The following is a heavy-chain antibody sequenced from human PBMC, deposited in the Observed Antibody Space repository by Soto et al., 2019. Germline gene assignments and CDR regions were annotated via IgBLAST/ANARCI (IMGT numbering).Heavy chain of an antibody. Sequence: GASVKVSCKASGFPFTSYGITWVRQAPGQGLEWMAWISLYSGNTNYAQKFQGRLTMTTDTSTSTAYLEMRSLRSDDTAVYYCARDMHRYAGQPMRGGLDPWGQGTQVTVSS. J-gene: IGHJ5*02. CDR3: ARDMHRYAGQPMRGGLDP. CDR1: GFPFTSYG. V-gene: IGHV1-18*01. D-gene: IGHD5-12*01. CDR2: ISLYSGNT.